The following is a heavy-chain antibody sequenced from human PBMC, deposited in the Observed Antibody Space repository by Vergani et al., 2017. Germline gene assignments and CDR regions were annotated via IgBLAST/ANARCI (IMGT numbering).Heavy chain of an antibody. D-gene: IGHD2-15*01. CDR1: GFTFSSYS. V-gene: IGHV3-48*04. Sequence: EVQLVESGGGLVQPGGSLRLSCAASGFTFSSYSMNWVRQAPGKGLEWVSYISSSSSTIYYADSVKGRFTISRDNAKNSLYLQMNSLRADDTAVYYCARRSNSLDYWGQGTLVTVSS. CDR2: ISSSSSTI. CDR3: ARRSNSLDY. J-gene: IGHJ4*02.